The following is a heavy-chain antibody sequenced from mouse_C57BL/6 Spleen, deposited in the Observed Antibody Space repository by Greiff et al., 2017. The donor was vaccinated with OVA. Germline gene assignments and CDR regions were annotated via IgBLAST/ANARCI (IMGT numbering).Heavy chain of an antibody. Sequence: VQVVESGAELARPGASVKLSCKASGYTFTSYGISWVKQRTGQGLEWIGEIYPRSGNTYYNEKFKGKATLTADKSSSTAYMELRSLTSEDSAVYFCARYTTVVDYFDYWGQGTTLTVSS. V-gene: IGHV1-81*01. CDR3: ARYTTVVDYFDY. CDR1: GYTFTSYG. CDR2: IYPRSGNT. J-gene: IGHJ2*01. D-gene: IGHD1-1*01.